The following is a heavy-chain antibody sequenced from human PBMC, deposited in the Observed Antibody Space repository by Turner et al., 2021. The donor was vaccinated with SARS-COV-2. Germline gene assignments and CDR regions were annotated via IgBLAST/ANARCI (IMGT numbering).Heavy chain of an antibody. D-gene: IGHD4-17*01. CDR1: GGSISSSYYY. V-gene: IGHV4-39*01. J-gene: IGHJ5*02. CDR3: ARHGPTSTTKAFDP. CDR2: IYYSGST. Sequence: QLQLQESGPGLVKPSETLSLSCTVYGGSISSSYYYWGWIRQPPGKGLEGSGSIYYSGSTDYNPALKIRVTISVDTSKNQFSLKLNSVTAADTSVYDCARHGPTSTTKAFDPWGQGTLVTVSS.